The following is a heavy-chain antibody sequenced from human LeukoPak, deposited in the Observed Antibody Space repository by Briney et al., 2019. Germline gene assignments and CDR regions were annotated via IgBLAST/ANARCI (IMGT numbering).Heavy chain of an antibody. Sequence: PGGSLRLSCAASGFTFSSYSMNWVRQAPGKGLEWVSSISSSSSYIYYADSVKGRFTISRDNAKNSLYLQMNSLRAEDTAVYYCARGPLRWELSKYYFDYWGQGTLVTVSS. J-gene: IGHJ4*02. V-gene: IGHV3-21*01. CDR3: ARGPLRWELSKYYFDY. CDR1: GFTFSSYS. D-gene: IGHD1-26*01. CDR2: ISSSSSYI.